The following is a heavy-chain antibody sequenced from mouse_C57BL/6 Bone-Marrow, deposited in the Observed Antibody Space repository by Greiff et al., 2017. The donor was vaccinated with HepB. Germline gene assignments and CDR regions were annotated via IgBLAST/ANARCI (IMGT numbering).Heavy chain of an antibody. CDR1: GFTFSSYG. D-gene: IGHD1-1*01. CDR2: ISSGGSYT. J-gene: IGHJ3*01. CDR3: ARRDGSSSWFAY. V-gene: IGHV5-6*02. Sequence: EVMLVESGGDLVKPGGSLKLSCAASGFTFSSYGMSWVRQTPDKRLEWVATISSGGSYTYYPDSVKGRFTISRDNAKNTLYLQMSSLKSEDTAMYYCARRDGSSSWFAYWGQGTLVTVSA.